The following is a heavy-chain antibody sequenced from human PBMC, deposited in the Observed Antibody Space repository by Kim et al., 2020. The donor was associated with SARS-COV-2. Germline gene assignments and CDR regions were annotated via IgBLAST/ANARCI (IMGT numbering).Heavy chain of an antibody. D-gene: IGHD1-20*01. J-gene: IGHJ6*02. Sequence: EKCRFTIYRDNSNNTLYLQRNSLRAEDTAVYYCAKQVSIARVPRGMDVWGQGTTVTVSS. CDR3: AKQVSIARVPRGMDV. V-gene: IGHV3-30*02.